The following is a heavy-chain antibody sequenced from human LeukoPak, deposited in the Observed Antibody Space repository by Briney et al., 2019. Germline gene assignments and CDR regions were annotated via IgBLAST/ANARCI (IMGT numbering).Heavy chain of an antibody. D-gene: IGHD5-12*01. CDR3: ARSHAGYETEYYFDS. V-gene: IGHV1-18*01. CDR2: ISAYNGDT. CDR1: GYTFTRYS. Sequence: VASVKVSCKASGYTFTRYSIGWVRQAPGQGLEWVGWISAYNGDTKYEQKLQGRVTLTTDAPTSTTYMDLRSLRSDDTAVYYCARSHAGYETEYYFDSWGQGTLVTVSS. J-gene: IGHJ4*02.